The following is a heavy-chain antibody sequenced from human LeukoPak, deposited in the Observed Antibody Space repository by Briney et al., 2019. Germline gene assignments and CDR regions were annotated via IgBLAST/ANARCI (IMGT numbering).Heavy chain of an antibody. CDR2: INPNSGGT. Sequence: ASVKVSCEASGYTFTDYYMHWVRQAPGQGLEWMGRINPNSGGTNYAQKFQGRVTMTRDTSISTAYMELSRLRSDDTAVYYCARERGWLQFNYWGQGTLVTVSS. D-gene: IGHD5-24*01. CDR3: ARERGWLQFNY. CDR1: GYTFTDYY. V-gene: IGHV1-2*06. J-gene: IGHJ4*02.